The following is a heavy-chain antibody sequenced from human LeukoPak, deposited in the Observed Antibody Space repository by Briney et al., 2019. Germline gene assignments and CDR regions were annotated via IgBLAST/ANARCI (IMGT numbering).Heavy chain of an antibody. V-gene: IGHV3-30*02. CDR3: AKDRDDYGDYDGALDY. CDR1: GFTFSSYG. CDR2: IRYDGSNK. D-gene: IGHD4-17*01. J-gene: IGHJ4*02. Sequence: PGGSLRLSCAASGFTFSSYGMHWVRQAPGKGLEWVAFIRYDGSNKYYADSVKGRFTISRDNSKNTLYLQMNSLRAEDTAVYYCAKDRDDYGDYDGALDYWGQGTLVTVSS.